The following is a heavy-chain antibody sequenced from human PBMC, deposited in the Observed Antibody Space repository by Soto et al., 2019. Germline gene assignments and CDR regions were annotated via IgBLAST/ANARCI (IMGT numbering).Heavy chain of an antibody. D-gene: IGHD3-22*01. V-gene: IGHV1-69*13. Sequence: ASVKVSCKASGGTFSSYAISWVRQAPGQGLEWMGGIIPIFGTANYAQKFQGRVTITADESTSTAYMELSSLRSEDTAVYYCARDHYYDSSGYFWFDPWGQGTLVTVSS. CDR2: IIPIFGTA. J-gene: IGHJ5*02. CDR1: GGTFSSYA. CDR3: ARDHYYDSSGYFWFDP.